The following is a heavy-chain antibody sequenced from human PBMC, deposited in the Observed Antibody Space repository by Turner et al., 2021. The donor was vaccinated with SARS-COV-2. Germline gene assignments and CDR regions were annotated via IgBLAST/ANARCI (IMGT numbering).Heavy chain of an antibody. Sequence: QVQLLQTGAEVKKPGSSVKVSCKASGGTFSSYAIRWVRQAPGQGLEWIGCIIPILGIANYAQKFQSRVTITAEKSTSTAYMALSSVRSEDTAVYYCASDATGPLGYWGQGTLVTVSS. CDR3: ASDATGPLGY. V-gene: IGHV1-69*10. J-gene: IGHJ4*02. D-gene: IGHD1-1*01. CDR2: IIPILGIA. CDR1: GGTFSSYA.